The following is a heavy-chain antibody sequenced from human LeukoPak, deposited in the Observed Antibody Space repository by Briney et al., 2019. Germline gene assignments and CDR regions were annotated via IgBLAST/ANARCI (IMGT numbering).Heavy chain of an antibody. CDR1: EFTVSSNY. Sequence: GGSLRLSCAASEFTVSSNYMSWVRQAPGKGLEWVSVIYTGGSTYYADSVKGRFTISRDNSKNTLYLQMNSLRAEDTAIYYCARGDSSGWYMAMDYWGQGTLVTVSS. V-gene: IGHV3-53*01. D-gene: IGHD6-19*01. CDR2: IYTGGST. CDR3: ARGDSSGWYMAMDY. J-gene: IGHJ4*02.